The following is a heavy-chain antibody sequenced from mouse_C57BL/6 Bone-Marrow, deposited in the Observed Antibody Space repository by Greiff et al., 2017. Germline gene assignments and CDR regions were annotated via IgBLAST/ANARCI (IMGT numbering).Heavy chain of an antibody. V-gene: IGHV5-9*01. CDR2: ISGGGGKT. CDR1: GFTFSSYT. Sequence: EVQLVESGGGLVKPGGSLKLSCAASGFTFSSYTMSWVRQTPEKRLEWVATISGGGGKTYYPDSVKGRFTISRDNAKNTLYLQMSSLRSEDTALYYCARHSAYYSNYGFAYWGQGTLVTVSA. CDR3: ARHSAYYSNYGFAY. D-gene: IGHD2-5*01. J-gene: IGHJ3*01.